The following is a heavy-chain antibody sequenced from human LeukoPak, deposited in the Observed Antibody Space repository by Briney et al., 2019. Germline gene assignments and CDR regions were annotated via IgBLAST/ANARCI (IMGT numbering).Heavy chain of an antibody. CDR1: GYTFTGYY. V-gene: IGHV1-69*06. J-gene: IGHJ4*02. CDR3: ARSSIIAAAGPYYFDY. D-gene: IGHD6-13*01. Sequence: SVKVSCKASGYTFTGYYMHWVRQAPGQGLEWMGGIIPIFGTANYAQKFQGRVTITADKSTSTAYMELSSLRSEDTAVYYCARSSIIAAAGPYYFDYWGQGTLVTVSS. CDR2: IIPIFGTA.